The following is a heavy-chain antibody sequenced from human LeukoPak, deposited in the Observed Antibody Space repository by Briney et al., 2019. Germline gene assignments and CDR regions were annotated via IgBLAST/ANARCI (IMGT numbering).Heavy chain of an antibody. CDR3: ATDPAQNEYGDIDY. CDR2: IKQDGSEK. J-gene: IGHJ4*02. CDR1: GFTFSSYW. D-gene: IGHD4-17*01. Sequence: GGSLRLSCAASGFTFSSYWLSWVRQAPGKGLEWVANIKQDGSEKYYVDSVKGRFTISRDSAKNPLYLQMNSLRAEDTAVYYCATDPAQNEYGDIDYWGQGALVTVSS. V-gene: IGHV3-7*01.